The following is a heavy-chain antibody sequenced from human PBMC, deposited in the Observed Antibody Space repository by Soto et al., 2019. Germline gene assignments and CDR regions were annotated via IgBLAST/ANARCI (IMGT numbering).Heavy chain of an antibody. D-gene: IGHD2-15*01. CDR2: ISWDGDFL. CDR3: AKEGNGGSSLDS. CDR1: GFKFDDYM. J-gene: IGHJ5*01. Sequence: GGSLRLSCEASGFKFDDYMMHWVRQAPGKGLEWISRISWDGDFLDYADSIKGRFTVSRDNSNNSLYLHMHRLKTEDTAFYYCAKEGNGGSSLDSWGQGXLVTVYS. V-gene: IGHV3-43*01.